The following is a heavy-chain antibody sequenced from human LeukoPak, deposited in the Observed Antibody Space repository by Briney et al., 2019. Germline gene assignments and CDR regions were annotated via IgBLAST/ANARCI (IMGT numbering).Heavy chain of an antibody. J-gene: IGHJ4*02. CDR2: ISGSGSST. Sequence: GGSLRLSCAASGFTFSSYAMSWVRQAPGKGLEWVSAISGSGSSTVYAGPVKGRFTISRDNSKNTLYLQMNSLRAEDTAVYYCAKDHGSGSGSYSYGHFDYWGQGTLVTVSS. V-gene: IGHV3-23*01. CDR3: AKDHGSGSGSYSYGHFDY. CDR1: GFTFSSYA. D-gene: IGHD3-10*01.